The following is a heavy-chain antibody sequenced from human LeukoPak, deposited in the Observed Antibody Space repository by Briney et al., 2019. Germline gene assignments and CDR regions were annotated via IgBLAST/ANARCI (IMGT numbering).Heavy chain of an antibody. CDR3: AREGIAACDY. CDR2: IKQDGSEK. D-gene: IGHD6-13*01. Sequence: GGSLRLSCAASGFTFSSYWMNWVRQAPGKGPECVANIKQDGSEKFYVDSVKGRFTISRDNAKNSLYLQMNSLRAEDTAVYYCAREGIAACDYWGQGTLVTVSS. V-gene: IGHV3-7*01. J-gene: IGHJ4*02. CDR1: GFTFSSYW.